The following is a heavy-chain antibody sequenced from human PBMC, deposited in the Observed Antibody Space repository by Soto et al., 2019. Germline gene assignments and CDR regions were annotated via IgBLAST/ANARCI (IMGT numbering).Heavy chain of an antibody. Sequence: EVQLLESGGGLVQPGGSLRISCAASGFTFSSYAMSWVRQAPGKGLEWVSSISGSGGSTYYADSVKGRFSISSDNSKNTLYLQMNSLRAEDTAVYYCTKLAGGTHPMDYWGQGTLVTVSS. D-gene: IGHD1-26*01. J-gene: IGHJ4*02. V-gene: IGHV3-23*01. CDR3: TKLAGGTHPMDY. CDR1: GFTFSSYA. CDR2: ISGSGGST.